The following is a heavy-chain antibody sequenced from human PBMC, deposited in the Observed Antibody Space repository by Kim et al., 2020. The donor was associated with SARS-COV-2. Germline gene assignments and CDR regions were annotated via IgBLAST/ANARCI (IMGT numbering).Heavy chain of an antibody. CDR3: ARVSAYERNWFDP. Sequence: ASVKVSCKTSGYIFSDYAMNWVRQAPGLGPEWMGWINTKTGNPTYAQAVTGRFVFSVDTSVNTAYLQINSLKAEDTAVYYCARVSAYERNWFDPWGQGTLVTVSS. J-gene: IGHJ5*02. D-gene: IGHD5-12*01. CDR2: INTKTGNP. CDR1: GYIFSDYA. V-gene: IGHV7-4-1*02.